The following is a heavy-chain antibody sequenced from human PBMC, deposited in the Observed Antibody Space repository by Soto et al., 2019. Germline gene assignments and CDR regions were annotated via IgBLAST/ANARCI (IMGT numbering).Heavy chain of an antibody. V-gene: IGHV3-21*01. CDR1: GFTFSSYS. CDR2: ISSTSDYI. J-gene: IGHJ6*02. Sequence: EVQLVESGGGLVKPGGSLRLSCAASGFTFSSYSMNWVRQVPGKGLEWVSSISSTSDYIYYAESVRGRFTISRDNAKNSLFLQMNTLRAEDTAVYYCARAQGVYAIPPYYYGFDVWGQGTTVTVSS. D-gene: IGHD2-8*01. CDR3: ARAQGVYAIPPYYYGFDV.